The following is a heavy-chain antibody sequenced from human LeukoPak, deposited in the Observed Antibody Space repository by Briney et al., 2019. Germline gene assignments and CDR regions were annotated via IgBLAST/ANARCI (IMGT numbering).Heavy chain of an antibody. J-gene: IGHJ6*02. CDR3: TREKTYRSSWYYYYYYGMDV. D-gene: IGHD6-13*01. CDR1: GFTFGDYA. V-gene: IGHV3-49*04. CDR2: IRSKAYGGTT. Sequence: GGSLRLSCTASGFTFGDYAMSWVRQAPGKGLEWVGFIRSKAYGGTTEYAASVKGRFTISRDDSKSIAYLQMNSLKTEDTAVYYCTREKTYRSSWYYYYYYGMDVWGQGTTVTVSS.